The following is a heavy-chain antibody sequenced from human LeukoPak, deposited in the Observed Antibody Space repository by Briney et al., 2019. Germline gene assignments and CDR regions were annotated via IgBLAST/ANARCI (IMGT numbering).Heavy chain of an antibody. D-gene: IGHD3-9*01. CDR1: GGSIISYY. J-gene: IGHJ3*02. CDR3: ARETRPTYYDILTGYYTDDAFDI. CDR2: IYYSGST. Sequence: PSETLSLTCTVSGGSIISYYWSWIRQPPGKGLEWIGYIYYSGSTNYNPSLKSRVTISVDTSKNQFSLKLSSVTAADTAVYYCARETRPTYYDILTGYYTDDAFDIWGQGTMVTVSS. V-gene: IGHV4-59*01.